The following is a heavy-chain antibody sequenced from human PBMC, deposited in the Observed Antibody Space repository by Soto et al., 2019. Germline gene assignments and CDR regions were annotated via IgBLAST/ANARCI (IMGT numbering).Heavy chain of an antibody. J-gene: IGHJ5*01. CDR3: ARGRGGPALGDS. CDR2: ISTSGNT. V-gene: IGHV4-4*07. Sequence: SLTCSVSGVSMRNSYWTWIRQSAGKGLEWIGRISTSGNTNCNPSLNSRLTMSVDTSKNQVSLKLTSVTDADTAGYYCARGRGGPALGDSWGQGTLVTVSA. D-gene: IGHD2-2*01. CDR1: GVSMRNSY.